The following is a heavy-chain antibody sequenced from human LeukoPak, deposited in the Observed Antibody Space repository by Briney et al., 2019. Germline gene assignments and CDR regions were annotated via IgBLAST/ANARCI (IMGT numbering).Heavy chain of an antibody. Sequence: SETLSLTCTVSGYSISSGYYWGWIRQPPGKGLEWIGSIYHSGSTYYNPSLKSRVTISVDTSKNQFSLKLSSVTAADTAVYYCARDLLLDYYDSSGYYSRDAFDIWGQGTMVTVSS. CDR1: GYSISSGYY. D-gene: IGHD3-22*01. J-gene: IGHJ3*02. V-gene: IGHV4-38-2*02. CDR3: ARDLLLDYYDSSGYYSRDAFDI. CDR2: IYHSGST.